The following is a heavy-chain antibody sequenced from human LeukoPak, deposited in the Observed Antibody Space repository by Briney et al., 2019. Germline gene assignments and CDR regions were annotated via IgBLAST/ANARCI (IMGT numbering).Heavy chain of an antibody. CDR3: ARGDQDFDF. J-gene: IGHJ4*02. Sequence: SHTLSLTCGISGDSVSSKSVWNWIRQSPSRGLEWLGRVYYRSKWSKNYAVSVKSRITINPDTSTNQFSLQLSSVTAEDTAVYYCARGDQDFDFWGQGTLVTVSS. V-gene: IGHV6-1*01. CDR2: VYYRSKWSK. D-gene: IGHD5-24*01. CDR1: GDSVSSKSV.